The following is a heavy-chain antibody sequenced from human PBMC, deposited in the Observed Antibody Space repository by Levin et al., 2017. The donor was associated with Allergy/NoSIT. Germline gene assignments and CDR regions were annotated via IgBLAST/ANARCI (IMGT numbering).Heavy chain of an antibody. CDR1: GFTISSNY. V-gene: IGHV3-53*01. J-gene: IGHJ4*02. D-gene: IGHD1-14*01. Sequence: GESLKISCAASGFTISSNYMSWVRQAPGKGLEWVSVIYSGGSTYYADSVKGRFTISRDNSKNTLYLQMNSLRAEDTAVYYCAAGRPGDYWGQGTLVTVSS. CDR3: AAGRPGDY. CDR2: IYSGGST.